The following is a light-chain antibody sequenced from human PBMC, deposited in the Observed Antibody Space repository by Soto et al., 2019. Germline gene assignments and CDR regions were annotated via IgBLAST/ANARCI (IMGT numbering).Light chain of an antibody. CDR1: QNIRTF. V-gene: IGKV1-39*01. J-gene: IGKJ1*01. CDR2: AAI. CDR3: PQSYSTPWT. Sequence: DIQMTQSPSSLSASVGDRVTVTYGASQNIRTFLNWYQQRPGKAPNLLIYAAINMQSGVPSRFSGNGSGTDFTLTISSLQPEDFATYYCPQSYSTPWTFGQGTKVDIK.